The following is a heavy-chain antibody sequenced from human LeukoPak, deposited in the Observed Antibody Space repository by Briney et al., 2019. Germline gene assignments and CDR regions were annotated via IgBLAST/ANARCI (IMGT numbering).Heavy chain of an antibody. CDR3: ARARTYYYDSSGEGGY. V-gene: IGHV3-21*04. Sequence: PGGSLRLSCAASGFTFSSYSMNWVRQAPGKGLEWVSSISSSSSYIYYADSVKGRFTISRDNAKNSLCLQMNSLRAEDTAVYYCARARTYYYDSSGEGGYWGQGTLVTVSS. CDR1: GFTFSSYS. D-gene: IGHD3-22*01. CDR2: ISSSSSYI. J-gene: IGHJ4*02.